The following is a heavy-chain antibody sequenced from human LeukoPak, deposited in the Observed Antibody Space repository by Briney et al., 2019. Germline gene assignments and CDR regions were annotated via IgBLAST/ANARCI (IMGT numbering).Heavy chain of an antibody. CDR1: GYSISSGYY. Sequence: SETLSLTCAVSGYSISSGYYWGWIRQPPGKGLEWIGSIYHSGSTYYKPSLKSRVTISVDTSKNQFSLKLSSVTAADTAVYYCAREADSGYDPSFDYWGQGTLVTVSS. CDR2: IYHSGST. V-gene: IGHV4-38-2*02. D-gene: IGHD5-12*01. CDR3: AREADSGYDPSFDY. J-gene: IGHJ4*02.